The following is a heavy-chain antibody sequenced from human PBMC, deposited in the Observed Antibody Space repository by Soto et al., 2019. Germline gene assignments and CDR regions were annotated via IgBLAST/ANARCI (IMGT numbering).Heavy chain of an antibody. D-gene: IGHD6-6*01. CDR2: TYYRSKWYN. V-gene: IGHV6-1*01. CDR3: ARTIAARGENWFDP. Sequence: SQTLSLTCAISGDSVSSNSAAWNWIRQSPSRGLEWLGRTYYRSKWYNDYAVSVKGRITINPDTSKNQFSLQLNSVTPEDTAVYYCARTIAARGENWFDPWGQGTLVTVSS. J-gene: IGHJ5*02. CDR1: GDSVSSNSAA.